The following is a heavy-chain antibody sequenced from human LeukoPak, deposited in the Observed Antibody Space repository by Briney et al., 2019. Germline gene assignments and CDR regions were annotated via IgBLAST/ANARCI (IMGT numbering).Heavy chain of an antibody. CDR2: MNPNSGNT. D-gene: IGHD6-19*01. Sequence: GASVKVSCKASGYTFTSYDINWVRQATGQGLEWMGWMNPNSGNTGYAQKFQGRVTITRNTSISTAYMELSSLRSEDTAVYYCARDGGIAVAGTKTRYFDLWGRGTLVTVSP. J-gene: IGHJ2*01. CDR3: ARDGGIAVAGTKTRYFDL. CDR1: GYTFTSYD. V-gene: IGHV1-8*03.